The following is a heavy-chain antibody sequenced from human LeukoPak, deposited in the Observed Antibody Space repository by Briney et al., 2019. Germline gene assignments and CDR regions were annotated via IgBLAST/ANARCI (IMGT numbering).Heavy chain of an antibody. J-gene: IGHJ4*02. CDR1: GFTFSDYY. V-gene: IGHV3-11*01. CDR3: ARVRGYDFWSGYFDY. D-gene: IGHD3-3*01. CDR2: ISSSGSTI. Sequence: GGSLRLSCAACGFTFSDYYMSWMRQAPGKGVEGVSYISSSGSTIYCADSVKGRFTISRDNAKNSLYLQMNSLRAEDTAVYYCARVRGYDFWSGYFDYWGQGTLVTVSS.